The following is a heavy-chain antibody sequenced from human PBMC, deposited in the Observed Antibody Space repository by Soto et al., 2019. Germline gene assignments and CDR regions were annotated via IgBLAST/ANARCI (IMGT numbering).Heavy chain of an antibody. Sequence: EVQLVESGGGLVQPGGSLKLSCAASGFTFSGSAMHWVRQASGKGLEWVGRIRSKPNNYATAYGASVKGRFTISRDDSQNTAYLQMNSLNTEDTAVYYCSRQASDFWSGKPQYYMDVWGKGTTVTVPS. V-gene: IGHV3-73*01. CDR1: GFTFSGSA. J-gene: IGHJ6*03. D-gene: IGHD3-3*01. CDR2: IRSKPNNYAT. CDR3: SRQASDFWSGKPQYYMDV.